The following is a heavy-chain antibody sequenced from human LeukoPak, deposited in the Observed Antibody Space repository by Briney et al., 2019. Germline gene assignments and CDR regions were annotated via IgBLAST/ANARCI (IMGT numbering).Heavy chain of an antibody. D-gene: IGHD3-22*01. J-gene: IGHJ4*02. Sequence: GGSLRLSCAASGFTVSSNYMSWVRQAPGKGLEWVSVIYSGGSTYYADSVKGRFTISRDNSKNTLYLQMNSLRAEDTAVYCCARDPGYYYDSSGPTYYFDYWGQGTLVTVSS. CDR1: GFTVSSNY. CDR2: IYSGGST. CDR3: ARDPGYYYDSSGPTYYFDY. V-gene: IGHV3-66*01.